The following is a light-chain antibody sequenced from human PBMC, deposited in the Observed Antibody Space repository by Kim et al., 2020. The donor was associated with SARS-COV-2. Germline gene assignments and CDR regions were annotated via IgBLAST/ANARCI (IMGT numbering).Light chain of an antibody. CDR1: QSVSSN. J-gene: IGKJ2*03. CDR3: QQYNNWPPYS. Sequence: SPGERATLSCRASQSVSSNLALYLQTPGQAPRLLIYGASTRATGIPARFSGSGSGTEFTLTISSLQSEDFAVYYCQQYNNWPPYSFGQGTKLEI. V-gene: IGKV3-15*01. CDR2: GAS.